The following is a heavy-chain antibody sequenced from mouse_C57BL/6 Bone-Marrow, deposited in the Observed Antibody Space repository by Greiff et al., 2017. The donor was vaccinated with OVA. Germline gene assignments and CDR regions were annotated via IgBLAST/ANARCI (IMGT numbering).Heavy chain of an antibody. V-gene: IGHV14-4*01. CDR2: IDPENGDY. D-gene: IGHD2-1*01. J-gene: IGHJ2*01. CDR3: TADGNLDY. Sequence: EVQLQQSGAELVRPGASVKLSCTASGFNIKDDYMHWVKQRPEQGLEWIGWIDPENGDYEYASKFQGKATITADTDSNTDYLQRSSLTSEDTAVYYCTADGNLDYWGQGTTLTVAS. CDR1: GFNIKDDY.